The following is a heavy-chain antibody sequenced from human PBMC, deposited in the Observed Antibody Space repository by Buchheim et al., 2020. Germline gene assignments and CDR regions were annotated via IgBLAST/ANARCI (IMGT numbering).Heavy chain of an antibody. CDR3: TCLDY. CDR2: INYIGTA. Sequence: QLQLQESGPGLVKPSETLSLTCTVSGGSISNSTYYWGWVRQTPGKGLESIGSINYIGTAYYNPSLKSRVTMSVDTSKNQFSLNLRSVTAADTAIYYCTCLDYWGLGTL. V-gene: IGHV4-39*01. J-gene: IGHJ4*02. CDR1: GGSISNSTYY.